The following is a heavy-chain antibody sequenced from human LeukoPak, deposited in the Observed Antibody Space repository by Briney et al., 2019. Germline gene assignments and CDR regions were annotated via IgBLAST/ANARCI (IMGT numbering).Heavy chain of an antibody. V-gene: IGHV3-23*01. CDR1: GFTFRTYA. CDR2: ISGDNPGT. D-gene: IGHD2-15*01. Sequence: PGGSLRLSCACSGFTFRTYAMSWVRQTPGKGLEWVAAISGDNPGTYHANSVKGRFTISRDNSKNTLHLQMSGLRAEDTARYYCAKDRIPQVVATDYWGQGTLVTVSP. J-gene: IGHJ4*02. CDR3: AKDRIPQVVATDY.